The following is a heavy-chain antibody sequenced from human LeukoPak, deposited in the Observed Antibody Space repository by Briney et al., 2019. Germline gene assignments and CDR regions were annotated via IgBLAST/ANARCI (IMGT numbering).Heavy chain of an antibody. D-gene: IGHD3-3*01. J-gene: IGHJ3*02. Sequence: GGSLRLSCSASGFTFSSYAMSWVRQAPGKGLEWVSVISDNGGSTYYADSVKGRFTISRDNSKNTLYLQMNGLRAEDTAVYYCAKDLELTIFGVVAPAFDIWGQGTMVTVSS. CDR1: GFTFSSYA. V-gene: IGHV3-23*01. CDR3: AKDLELTIFGVVAPAFDI. CDR2: ISDNGGST.